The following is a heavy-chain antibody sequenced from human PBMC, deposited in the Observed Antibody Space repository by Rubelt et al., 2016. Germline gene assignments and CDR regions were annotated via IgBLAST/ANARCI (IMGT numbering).Heavy chain of an antibody. CDR1: GGSFNDYS. CDR2: VSHSGGT. CDR3: ARGAPGY. J-gene: IGHJ4*02. V-gene: IGHV4-34*01. Sequence: QVQLQQWGAGLLKPSETLSLTCAVYGGSFNDYSWTWIRQPPGKGLEWIGEVSHSGGTNYNPSVKSRVTISLDTSKNQFSLKLSSVTAADTAVYYCARGAPGYWGQGTLVTVSS.